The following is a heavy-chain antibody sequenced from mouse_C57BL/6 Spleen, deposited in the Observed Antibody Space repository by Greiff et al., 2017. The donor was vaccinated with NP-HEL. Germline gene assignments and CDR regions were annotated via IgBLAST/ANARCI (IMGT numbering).Heavy chain of an antibody. J-gene: IGHJ3*01. CDR3: AREEVTAEAWFAY. CDR1: GYSITSGYY. D-gene: IGHD2-2*01. V-gene: IGHV3-6*01. CDR2: ISYDGSN. Sequence: ESGPGLVKPSQSLSLTCSVTGYSITSGYYWNWIRQFPGNKLEWMGYISYDGSNNYNPSLKNRISITRDTSKNQFFLKLNSVTTEDTATYYCAREEVTAEAWFAYWGQGTLVTVSA.